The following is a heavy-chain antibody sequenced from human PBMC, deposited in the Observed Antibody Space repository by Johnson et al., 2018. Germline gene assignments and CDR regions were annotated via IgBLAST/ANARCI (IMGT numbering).Heavy chain of an antibody. J-gene: IGHJ1*01. D-gene: IGHD3-3*01. CDR1: GFSFSSYS. CDR3: ARDSDYDVWSDYYGYFY. Sequence: VQLVQSGGGLVQXGGSLRLSCAASGFSFSSYSMNWVRQAPGKGLEWVSYISRSSSKIYYTDSVKGRFTISRDNAKNPMYLQMNSLRDEEPAGYYCARDSDYDVWSDYYGYFYWGQGTLVIVAS. CDR2: ISRSSSKI. V-gene: IGHV3-48*02.